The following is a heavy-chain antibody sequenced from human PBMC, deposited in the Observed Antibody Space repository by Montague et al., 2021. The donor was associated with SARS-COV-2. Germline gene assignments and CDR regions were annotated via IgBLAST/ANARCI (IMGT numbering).Heavy chain of an antibody. D-gene: IGHD6-19*01. J-gene: IGHJ4*02. Sequence: SETLSLTCGVDGGSFNLYYWSWIRQPPGKGLEWIGEINHRGSTNNNPSLKTRVTISIDTSKNQFSLKLSSVTAADTAVYSCARRVHPAFGSGAIDYWGQGTLVTVSS. CDR3: ARRVHPAFGSGAIDY. CDR1: GGSFNLYY. V-gene: IGHV4-34*01. CDR2: INHRGST.